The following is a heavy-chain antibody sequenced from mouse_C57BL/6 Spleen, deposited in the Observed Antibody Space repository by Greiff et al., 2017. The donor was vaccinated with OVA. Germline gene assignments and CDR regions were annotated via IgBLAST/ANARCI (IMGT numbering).Heavy chain of an antibody. J-gene: IGHJ4*01. Sequence: QVQLQQPGAELVKPGASVKLSCKASGYTFTSYWMQWVKQRPGQGLEWIGEIDPSDSYTNYNQKFKGKATLTVDTSSSTAYMQLSSLTSEDSAVYYCAKIYYGYDEGGAMDYWGQGTSVTVSS. CDR3: AKIYYGYDEGGAMDY. CDR1: GYTFTSYW. D-gene: IGHD2-2*01. CDR2: IDPSDSYT. V-gene: IGHV1-50*01.